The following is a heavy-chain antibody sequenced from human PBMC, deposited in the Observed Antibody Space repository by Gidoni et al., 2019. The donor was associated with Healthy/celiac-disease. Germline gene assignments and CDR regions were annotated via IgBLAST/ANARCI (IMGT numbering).Heavy chain of an antibody. CDR3: ARDEQWLDY. Sequence: QPVAPGGGLVQPGGSLRPYCSASGLTFSSYWMSWVRQAPGKGLEWVDNIKQDGSEKYYVDSVKGRFTISRDNAKNSLYLQMNSLRAEDTAVYYCARDEQWLDYWGQGTLVTVSS. J-gene: IGHJ4*02. CDR1: GLTFSSYW. D-gene: IGHD6-19*01. V-gene: IGHV3-7*04. CDR2: IKQDGSEK.